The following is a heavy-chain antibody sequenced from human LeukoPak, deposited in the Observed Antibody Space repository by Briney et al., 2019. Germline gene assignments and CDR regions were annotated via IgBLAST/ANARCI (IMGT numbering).Heavy chain of an antibody. CDR3: ARAIWRYCSSTSCPRGLDV. CDR2: IYTSGST. CDR1: GGSISSYY. J-gene: IGHJ6*02. D-gene: IGHD2-2*01. Sequence: SETLSLTCTVSGGSISSYYWSWIRQPAGKGLEWIGRIYTSGSTNYNPSLKSRVTMSVDTSKNQFSLKLSSVTAADTAVYYCARAIWRYCSSTSCPRGLDVWGQGTTVTVSS. V-gene: IGHV4-4*07.